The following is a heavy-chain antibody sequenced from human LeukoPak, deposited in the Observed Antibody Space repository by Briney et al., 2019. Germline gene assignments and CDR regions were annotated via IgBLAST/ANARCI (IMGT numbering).Heavy chain of an antibody. Sequence: GGSLRLSCAAFGFTFSSYGIHWVRQAPGKGLEWVAFIRYDGSNKYYADSVKGRFTISRDNSKNMLYLQMNSLRPEDTAVYYCAKDLGFCSSTSCGYYFDYWGQGTLVTVSS. CDR2: IRYDGSNK. CDR1: GFTFSSYG. J-gene: IGHJ4*02. V-gene: IGHV3-30*02. CDR3: AKDLGFCSSTSCGYYFDY. D-gene: IGHD2-2*01.